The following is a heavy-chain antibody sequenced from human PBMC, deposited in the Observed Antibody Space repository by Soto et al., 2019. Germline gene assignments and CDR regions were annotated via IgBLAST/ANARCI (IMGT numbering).Heavy chain of an antibody. D-gene: IGHD6-13*01. V-gene: IGHV4-34*01. J-gene: IGHJ4*02. Sequence: QVQLQQWGAGLLKPSETLSLTCAVYGGSFSGYYWSWIRQPPGKGLEWIGEINHSGSTNYNPSLKSRVTISVDTSKNQFSLKLSSVTAADTAVYYCSRGERSSSWYPIWGQGTLVTVSS. CDR2: INHSGST. CDR1: GGSFSGYY. CDR3: SRGERSSSWYPI.